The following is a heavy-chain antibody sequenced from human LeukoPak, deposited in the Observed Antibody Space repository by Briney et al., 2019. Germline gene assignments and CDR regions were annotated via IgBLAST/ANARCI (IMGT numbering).Heavy chain of an antibody. V-gene: IGHV1-2*02. Sequence: ASVKVSCTASGYTFTGYFIHWVRQAPGQGLEWMGWINPNSGGTNYAQKFQGRVTMTRDTSINTAYMELSRLRSDDTAVYYCARAANGYDASDIWGQGTMVTVSS. CDR1: GYTFTGYF. J-gene: IGHJ3*02. CDR3: ARAANGYDASDI. D-gene: IGHD2-2*03. CDR2: INPNSGGT.